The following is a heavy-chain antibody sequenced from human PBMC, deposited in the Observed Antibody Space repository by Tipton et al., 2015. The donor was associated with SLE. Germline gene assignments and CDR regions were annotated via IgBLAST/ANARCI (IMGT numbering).Heavy chain of an antibody. J-gene: IGHJ3*01. CDR2: IGTAGDT. Sequence: SLRLSCAASGFTFSSYDMHWVRQGTGKGLEWVSAIGTAGDTYYPGSVKGRFTISRENAKHSLYLQMTNLRAGDTAVYYCARGGCDAFDFWGQGTRVTVSS. D-gene: IGHD3-16*01. CDR3: ARGGCDAFDF. V-gene: IGHV3-13*01. CDR1: GFTFSSYD.